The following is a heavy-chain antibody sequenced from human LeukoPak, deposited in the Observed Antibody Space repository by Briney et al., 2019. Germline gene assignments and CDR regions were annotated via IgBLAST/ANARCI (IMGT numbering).Heavy chain of an antibody. Sequence: TPSETLSLTCTVSGGSISSSSYYWGWIRQPPGKGLEWIGSIYYSGSTYYNPSLKSRVTISVDTSKNQFSLKLSSVTAADTAVYYCARRSHYYDSSGYSDYWGQGTLVTVS. V-gene: IGHV4-39*01. D-gene: IGHD3-22*01. CDR3: ARRSHYYDSSGYSDY. CDR2: IYYSGST. CDR1: GGSISSSSYY. J-gene: IGHJ4*02.